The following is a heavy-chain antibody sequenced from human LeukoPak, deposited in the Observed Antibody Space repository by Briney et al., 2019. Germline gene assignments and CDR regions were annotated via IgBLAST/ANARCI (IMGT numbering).Heavy chain of an antibody. Sequence: PGGSLRLSCAASGFTFSSYGMHWVRQAPGKGLEWVAVIWYDGSNKYYADSVKGRFTISRDNSKGTLYLQMNSLRAEDTAVYYCARGSNPYSSGLIDYWGLGALVTVSS. V-gene: IGHV3-33*01. D-gene: IGHD6-19*01. CDR2: IWYDGSNK. CDR1: GFTFSSYG. J-gene: IGHJ4*02. CDR3: ARGSNPYSSGLIDY.